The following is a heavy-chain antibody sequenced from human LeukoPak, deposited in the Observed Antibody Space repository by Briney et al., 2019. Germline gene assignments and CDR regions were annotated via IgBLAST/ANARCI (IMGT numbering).Heavy chain of an antibody. Sequence: GGSLRLSCAASGFTFSSYWMHWVRQAPGKGLVRVSRINTDGSSTSYADSVKGRFTISRDNAKNTLYLQMNSLRAEDTAVYYCARDLLTYYDYVWGSWALDYWGQGTLVTVSS. CDR3: ARDLLTYYDYVWGSWALDY. V-gene: IGHV3-74*01. J-gene: IGHJ4*02. CDR2: INTDGSST. CDR1: GFTFSSYW. D-gene: IGHD3-16*01.